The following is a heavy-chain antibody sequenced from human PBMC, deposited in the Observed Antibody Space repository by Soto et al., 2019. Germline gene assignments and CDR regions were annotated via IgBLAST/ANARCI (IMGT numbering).Heavy chain of an antibody. J-gene: IGHJ4*02. CDR3: ARGLRGLLWFGETYFDY. V-gene: IGHV4-61*01. Sequence: SETLSLTCTVSGGSVSSGSYYWSWIRQPPGKGLEWIGYIYYSGSTNYNPSLKSRVTISVDTSKNQFSLKLSSVTAADTAVYYCARGLRGLLWFGETYFDYWGQGTLVTVSS. D-gene: IGHD3-10*01. CDR2: IYYSGST. CDR1: GGSVSSGSYY.